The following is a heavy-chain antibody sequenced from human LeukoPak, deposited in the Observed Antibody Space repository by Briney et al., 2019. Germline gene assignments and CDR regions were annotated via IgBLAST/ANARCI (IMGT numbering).Heavy chain of an antibody. CDR3: ARDLLGDYGPEYFQH. V-gene: IGHV3-11*01. CDR1: RFTFSDYY. Sequence: GGSLRLSCAASRFTFSDYYMSWIRQAPGKGLEWVSCISSSGSTIYYADSVKGRFTISRDNAKNSLYLQMNSLRAEDTAVYYCARDLLGDYGPEYFQHWGQGNLVTVSS. J-gene: IGHJ1*01. D-gene: IGHD4-17*01. CDR2: ISSSGSTI.